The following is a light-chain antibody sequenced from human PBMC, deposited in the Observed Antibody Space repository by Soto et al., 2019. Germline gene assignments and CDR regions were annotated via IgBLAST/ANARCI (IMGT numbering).Light chain of an antibody. J-gene: IGKJ4*01. CDR1: QSVSGY. V-gene: IGKV3-11*01. Sequence: ETVLTKSPATLSLSPGESATLSCSASQSVSGYLLGNHQKSGQAPRILIYDASNRATGVPGRFSGSESGKDSTRNISSLEPEDLAVSYCKLRQNWPPLTFVGGIKVEI. CDR3: KLRQNWPPLT. CDR2: DAS.